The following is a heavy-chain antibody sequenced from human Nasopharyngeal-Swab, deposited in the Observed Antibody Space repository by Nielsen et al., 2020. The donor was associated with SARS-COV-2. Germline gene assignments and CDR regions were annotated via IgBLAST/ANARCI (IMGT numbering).Heavy chain of an antibody. Sequence: SVKVSCKASGGTFSSYAISWVRQAPGQGLEWMGGIIPIFGTANYAQKFQGRVTITADKSTSTAYMELSSLRSEDTAVYYCAREAGYCTNGVCQYGMDVWGQGTTVTVSS. CDR2: IIPIFGTA. D-gene: IGHD2-8*01. V-gene: IGHV1-69*06. CDR3: AREAGYCTNGVCQYGMDV. J-gene: IGHJ6*02. CDR1: GGTFSSYA.